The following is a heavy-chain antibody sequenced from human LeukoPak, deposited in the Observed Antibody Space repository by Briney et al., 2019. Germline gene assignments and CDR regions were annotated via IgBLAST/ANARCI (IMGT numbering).Heavy chain of an antibody. J-gene: IGHJ4*02. V-gene: IGHV1-69*05. CDR3: AREAGYYDSSGYYF. D-gene: IGHD3-22*01. CDR2: IIPIFGTA. Sequence: ASVKVSCKASGGTFSSYAISWVRQAPGQGLEWMGGIIPIFGTANYAQKFQGRVTITTDESTSTAYMELSSLRSEDTAVYYCAREAGYYDSSGYYFWGQGTLVTVSS. CDR1: GGTFSSYA.